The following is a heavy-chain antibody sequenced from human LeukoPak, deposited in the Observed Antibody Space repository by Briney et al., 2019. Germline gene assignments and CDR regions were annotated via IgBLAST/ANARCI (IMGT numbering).Heavy chain of an antibody. CDR2: ISSSSSYI. CDR1: GFTFSSYS. V-gene: IGHV3-21*01. D-gene: IGHD2-21*02. J-gene: IGHJ4*02. CDR3: ARSGVVVTAIWLYYFDY. Sequence: PGGSLRLPCAASGFTFSSYSMNWVRQAPGKGLEWVSSISSSSSYIYYADSVKGRFTISRDNAKNSLYLQMNSLRAEDTAVYYCARSGVVVTAIWLYYFDYWGQGTLVTVSS.